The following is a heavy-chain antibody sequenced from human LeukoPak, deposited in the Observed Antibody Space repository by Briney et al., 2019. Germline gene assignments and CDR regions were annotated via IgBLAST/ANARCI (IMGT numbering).Heavy chain of an antibody. CDR3: ARDLMVATRHNWFDP. J-gene: IGHJ5*02. CDR2: IIPILGIA. CDR1: GGAFSSYT. D-gene: IGHD5-12*01. V-gene: IGHV1-69*04. Sequence: SVKVSCKASGGAFSSYTISWVRQAPGQGLEWMGRIIPILGIANYAQKFQGRVTITADKSTSTAYMELSSLRSEDTAVYYCARDLMVATRHNWFDPWGQGTLVTVSS.